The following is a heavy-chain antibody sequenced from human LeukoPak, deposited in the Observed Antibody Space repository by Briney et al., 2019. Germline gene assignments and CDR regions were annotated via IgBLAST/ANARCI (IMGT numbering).Heavy chain of an antibody. V-gene: IGHV3-20*04. CDR1: GFTFDNYG. CDR2: INGNGGST. Sequence: GGSLRLSCAASGFTFDNYGMSWVRQVPGKGLEWVSSINGNGGSTAYADSVKGRFTISRDNSKNTLFLQMNSLRAEDTAVYYCARDRGSYGEGFFDHWGQGTLVTVSS. J-gene: IGHJ4*02. CDR3: ARDRGSYGEGFFDH. D-gene: IGHD1-26*01.